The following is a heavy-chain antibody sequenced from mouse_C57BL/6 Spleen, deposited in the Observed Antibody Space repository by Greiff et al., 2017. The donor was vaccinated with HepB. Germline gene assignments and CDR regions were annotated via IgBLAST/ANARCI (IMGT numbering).Heavy chain of an antibody. Sequence: EVKLQQSGPELVKPGASVKISCKASGYTFTDYYMNWVKQSHGKSLEWIGDINPNNGGTSYNQKFKGKATLTVDKSSSTAYMELRSLTSEDSAVYYCASPYYYGSSYFDYWGQGTTLTVSS. D-gene: IGHD1-1*01. V-gene: IGHV1-26*01. J-gene: IGHJ2*01. CDR1: GYTFTDYY. CDR2: INPNNGGT. CDR3: ASPYYYGSSYFDY.